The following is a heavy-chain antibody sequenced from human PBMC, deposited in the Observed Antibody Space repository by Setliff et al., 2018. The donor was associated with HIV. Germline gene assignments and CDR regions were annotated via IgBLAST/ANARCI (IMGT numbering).Heavy chain of an antibody. J-gene: IGHJ5*02. CDR2: IIHSGST. D-gene: IGHD4-17*01. Sequence: SETLSLTCAVYGAPFSGFHWGWIRQPPGKGLEWLGEIIHSGSTNYSPSLNSRVTISVDTSKNQFSLKVSSVTAADTAVYYCARVGTTVTTRETYKWFDPWGQGTLVTVSS. CDR3: ARVGTTVTTRETYKWFDP. V-gene: IGHV4-34*12. CDR1: GAPFSGFH.